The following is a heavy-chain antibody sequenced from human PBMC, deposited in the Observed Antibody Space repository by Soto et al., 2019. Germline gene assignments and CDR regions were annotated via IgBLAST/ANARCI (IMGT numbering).Heavy chain of an antibody. CDR1: GFTFNTAW. Sequence: PGGSLRLSCAASGFTFNTAWMSWVRQAPGKGLEWVGFIKSKSAGGTADYAAPVKGRFTISRDDSKNTLYLQMNSLRAEDTAIYYCALQLDYRRPWFDYWAQGNLVTVSS. D-gene: IGHD4-4*01. CDR3: ALQLDYRRPWFDY. J-gene: IGHJ4*01. V-gene: IGHV3-15*01. CDR2: IKSKSAGGTA.